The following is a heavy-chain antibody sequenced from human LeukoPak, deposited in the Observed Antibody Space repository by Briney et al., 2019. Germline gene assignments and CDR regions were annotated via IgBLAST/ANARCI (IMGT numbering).Heavy chain of an antibody. CDR2: IYTSGST. Sequence: SETLSLTCTVSGGSISSGSYYWSWIRQPAGKGLEWIGRIYTSGSTNYNPSLKSRVTISVDTSKNQFSLKLSSVTAADTAVYYCARGGVAARPPYDYWGQGTLVTVSS. J-gene: IGHJ4*02. V-gene: IGHV4-61*02. CDR3: ARGGVAARPPYDY. D-gene: IGHD6-6*01. CDR1: GGSISSGSYY.